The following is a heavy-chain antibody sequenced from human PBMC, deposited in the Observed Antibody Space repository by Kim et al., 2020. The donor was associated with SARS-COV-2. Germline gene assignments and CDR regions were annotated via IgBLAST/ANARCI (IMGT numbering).Heavy chain of an antibody. CDR3: ARWGDYLGYFDY. Sequence: GGSLRLSCAASGFTFSSYGMHWVRQAPGKGLEWVAVISYDGSNKYYADSVKGRFTISRDNSKNTLYLQMNSLRAEDTAVYYCARWGDYLGYFDYWGQGTLVTVSS. J-gene: IGHJ4*02. CDR2: ISYDGSNK. V-gene: IGHV3-30*03. CDR1: GFTFSSYG. D-gene: IGHD4-17*01.